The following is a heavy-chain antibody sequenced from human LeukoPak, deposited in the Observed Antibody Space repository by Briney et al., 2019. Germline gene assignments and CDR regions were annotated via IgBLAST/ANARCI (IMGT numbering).Heavy chain of an antibody. CDR3: ARGLRYFDWLFATFDY. J-gene: IGHJ4*02. D-gene: IGHD3-9*01. Sequence: PGRSLRLSCAASGFTFSSYGMHWVRQAPGKGLEWVAVIWYDGSNKYYADSVKGRFTISRDNSKNTLYLQMNSLRAEDTAVYYCARGLRYFDWLFATFDYWGQGTLVTVSS. V-gene: IGHV3-33*01. CDR2: IWYDGSNK. CDR1: GFTFSSYG.